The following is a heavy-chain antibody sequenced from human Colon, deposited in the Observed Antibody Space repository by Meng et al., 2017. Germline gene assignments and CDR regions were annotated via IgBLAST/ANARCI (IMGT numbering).Heavy chain of an antibody. CDR1: GDSVSSNRAL. Sequence: QVHLQQSGPGIVNPSQTPSLTCAISGDSVSSNRALWHWVRQSPSRGLEWLGQTYYRSEWQNHYGVSVKSRITINADTSRNHFSLHLNSVTPEDTAVYYCTTWYGEYWGQGTLVTVSS. D-gene: IGHD3-10*01. CDR2: TYYRSEWQN. J-gene: IGHJ4*02. V-gene: IGHV6-1*01. CDR3: TTWYGEY.